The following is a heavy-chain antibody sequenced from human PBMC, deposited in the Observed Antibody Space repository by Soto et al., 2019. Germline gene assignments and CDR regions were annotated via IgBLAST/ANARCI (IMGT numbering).Heavy chain of an antibody. Sequence: EVQVLESGGGLVQPGGSLRLSCVGSGFTFSSYDMSWVRQAPGKGLEWVSGVSASGSITSYADSAKGRFTISRDNAKNAMYLQMNRLRAEDTAVYYCAKGDCSGGRCYRGFDYWGQGTLVTVSS. CDR2: VSASGSIT. V-gene: IGHV3-23*01. CDR1: GFTFSSYD. D-gene: IGHD2-15*01. J-gene: IGHJ4*02. CDR3: AKGDCSGGRCYRGFDY.